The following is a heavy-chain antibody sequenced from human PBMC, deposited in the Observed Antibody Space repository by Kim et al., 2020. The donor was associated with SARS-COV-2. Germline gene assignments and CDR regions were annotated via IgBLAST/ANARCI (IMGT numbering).Heavy chain of an antibody. CDR1: GYIFTHHP. Sequence: ASVKVSCKTSGYIFTHHPINWVRQAPGQGLECLGWIHTHTRNPASAPGFTGRFAFSLDTSVSTAFLQIKDLKDGDTAFYFCARGDYDILTGQKPRFDIWGQGTLGTGSS. CDR3: ARGDYDILTGQKPRFDI. D-gene: IGHD3-9*01. CDR2: IHTHTRNP. V-gene: IGHV7-4-1*02. J-gene: IGHJ4*02.